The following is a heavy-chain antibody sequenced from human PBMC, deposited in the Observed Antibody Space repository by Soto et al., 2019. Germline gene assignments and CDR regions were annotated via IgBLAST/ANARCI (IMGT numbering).Heavy chain of an antibody. CDR3: TTGSVEGV. CDR1: GLPISNAW. V-gene: IGHV3-15*07. CDR2: IKTKSEGGPT. J-gene: IGHJ6*02. Sequence: VQLVESGGGFIQPGGSLRLSCAASGLPISNAWMNWVRQAPGKGLEWVGRIKTKSEGGPTDYAAAVKGRFTVSRDDSKNTLYLQMNCLKTEDTAVYYCTTGSVEGVWGQGTTVTVSS. D-gene: IGHD2-15*01.